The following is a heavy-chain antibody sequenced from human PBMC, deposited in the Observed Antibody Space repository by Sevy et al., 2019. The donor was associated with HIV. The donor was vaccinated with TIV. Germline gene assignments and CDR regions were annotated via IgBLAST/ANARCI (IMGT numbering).Heavy chain of an antibody. J-gene: IGHJ4*02. Sequence: SLKISCAASGFTFSKYWMGWVRQAPGKGLEWVANIKQDAGQKYYVDSVKGRFTISRDNAKNSLYLQMNSLRAEDTAVYFCARDDGNYYFHYWGQGTLVTVSS. CDR1: GFTFSKYW. CDR3: ARDDGNYYFHY. D-gene: IGHD1-7*01. V-gene: IGHV3-7*01. CDR2: IKQDAGQK.